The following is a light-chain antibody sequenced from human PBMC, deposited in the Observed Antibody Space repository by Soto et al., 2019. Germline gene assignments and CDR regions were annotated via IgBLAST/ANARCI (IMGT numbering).Light chain of an antibody. V-gene: IGKV3-11*01. CDR2: HAS. Sequence: EIVLTQSPATLSLSPGESATLSRRASQTVGRYLAWYQQKPGQAPRLLIYHASDRATGIPARFSGSGSETDFALTISSLEPEDFAIYYCQQRRDWPLITFGQGTRLEI. J-gene: IGKJ5*01. CDR3: QQRRDWPLIT. CDR1: QTVGRY.